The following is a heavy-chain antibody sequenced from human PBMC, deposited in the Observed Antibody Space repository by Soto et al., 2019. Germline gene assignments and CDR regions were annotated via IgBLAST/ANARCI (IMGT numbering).Heavy chain of an antibody. V-gene: IGHV1-69*13. CDR3: ARRIGDGYNALMF. CDR2: IIPMFGTA. Sequence: VKVSCKASGGTFSSYAISWVRQAPGQGLEGMGGIIPMFGTANYAQKFQDRVTIPAGKSTSTAYMELSGLRSEDTAVYNVARRIGDGYNALMFWGQGTLVTVSS. CDR1: GGTFSSYA. D-gene: IGHD5-12*01. J-gene: IGHJ4*02.